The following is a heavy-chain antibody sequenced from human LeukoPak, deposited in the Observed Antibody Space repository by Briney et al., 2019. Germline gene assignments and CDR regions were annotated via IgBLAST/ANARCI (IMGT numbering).Heavy chain of an antibody. CDR2: LKQDGSEK. CDR1: GFTHNRYW. CDR3: ARGGYYYDSSPLDY. V-gene: IGHV3-7*01. J-gene: IGHJ4*02. D-gene: IGHD3-22*01. Sequence: GRTLRLSCAASGFTHNRYWMSWVRQDPGKGREGVANLKQDGSEKYYVDAVKGRFTISRDNAKNSLYLQMNSLRAEDTAVYYCARGGYYYDSSPLDYWGQGTLVTVSS.